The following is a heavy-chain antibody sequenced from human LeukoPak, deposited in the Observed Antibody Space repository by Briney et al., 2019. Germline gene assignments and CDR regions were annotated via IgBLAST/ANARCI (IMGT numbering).Heavy chain of an antibody. Sequence: PLETLSLTCAVNGGSFSGYYWTWIRQSPGKGLEWIGEIIHSGRANYSPSLKSRLTLSVDPSMNHFSLRLSSVTAADTAVYYCARGTVLTGYASSDYWGQGALVTVSS. CDR1: GGSFSGYY. J-gene: IGHJ4*02. CDR2: IIHSGRA. V-gene: IGHV4-34*01. CDR3: ARGTVLTGYASSDY. D-gene: IGHD3-16*01.